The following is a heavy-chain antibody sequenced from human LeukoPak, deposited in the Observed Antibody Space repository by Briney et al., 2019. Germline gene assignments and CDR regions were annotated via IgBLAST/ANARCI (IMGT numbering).Heavy chain of an antibody. CDR3: ARGLAIFGVVIIHFSSGAFDI. D-gene: IGHD3-3*01. CDR2: INHSGST. J-gene: IGHJ3*02. CDR1: GGSFSGYY. V-gene: IGHV4-34*01. Sequence: SETLSLTCAVYGGSFSGYYWSWIRRPPGKGLEWIGEINHSGSTNYNPSLKSRVTISVDTSKNQFSLKLSSVTAADTAVYYCARGLAIFGVVIIHFSSGAFDIWGQGTMVTVSS.